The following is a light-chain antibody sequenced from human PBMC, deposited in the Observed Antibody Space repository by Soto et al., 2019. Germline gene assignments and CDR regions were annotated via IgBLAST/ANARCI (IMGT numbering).Light chain of an antibody. CDR2: KAS. CDR3: QQYYTYSWT. Sequence: DIQMTQSPSTLSASVGDRVTITCRASQSISGWLAWYQQKPGKAPKLLISKASNLETGVPSRFSGSGSGTEFTLTITSLQPDDFATYYCQQYYTYSWTFAQGTKVEIK. J-gene: IGKJ1*01. V-gene: IGKV1-5*03. CDR1: QSISGW.